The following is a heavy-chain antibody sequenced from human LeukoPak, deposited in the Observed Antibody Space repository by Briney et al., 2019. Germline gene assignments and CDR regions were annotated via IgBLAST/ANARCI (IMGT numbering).Heavy chain of an antibody. J-gene: IGHJ4*02. V-gene: IGHV4-34*01. Sequence: TSETLSLTCAVYGGSFSGYYWSWLRQPPGKGLEWLGEINHSGSTNYNPSLKSRVTISVDTSKNQFSLKLSSVTAADTAVYYCARGRYYGSGSYYNVGSLFDYWGQGTLVTVSS. CDR3: ARGRYYGSGSYYNVGSLFDY. CDR2: INHSGST. D-gene: IGHD3-10*01. CDR1: GGSFSGYY.